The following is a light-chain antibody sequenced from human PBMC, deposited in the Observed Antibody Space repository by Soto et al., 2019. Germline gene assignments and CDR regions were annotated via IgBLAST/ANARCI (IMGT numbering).Light chain of an antibody. J-gene: IGKJ1*01. CDR2: DAS. CDR1: QSVNSY. V-gene: IGKV3-11*01. Sequence: EIVLTQSPATLSLSPGERASLFCRASQSVNSYLGWYQQKPGQAPRLLIYDASNRATGIPARFRGSGSGTDFILTISSLEPEDFAVYYCQQRSDWPLTFGQGTKVEVK. CDR3: QQRSDWPLT.